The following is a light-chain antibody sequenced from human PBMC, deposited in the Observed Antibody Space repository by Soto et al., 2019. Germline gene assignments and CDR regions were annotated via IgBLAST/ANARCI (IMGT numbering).Light chain of an antibody. Sequence: DIQMTQSPSTLSASAGDRVTITCRASQTVSSWLAWYQQKPGKAPKLLIYDASTLQSGVPSRFSGSGYGTEFTLTISSLQPDDFATYYCQQYYSYPPTFGQGTKLEIK. J-gene: IGKJ2*01. CDR2: DAS. V-gene: IGKV1-5*01. CDR3: QQYYSYPPT. CDR1: QTVSSW.